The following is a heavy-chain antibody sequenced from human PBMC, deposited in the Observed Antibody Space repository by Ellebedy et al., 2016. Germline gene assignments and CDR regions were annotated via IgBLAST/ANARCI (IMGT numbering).Heavy chain of an antibody. D-gene: IGHD6-13*01. CDR1: GFTFSTYW. Sequence: GESLKISCAASGFTFSTYWMDWLRQAQGKGLEWVANIKQYGSEQYYVDSVKGRFPISRDNAKNSLYLQMNSLRADDTAVYYCARDRGSSSWTPLGYWGQGTLVTVSS. CDR3: ARDRGSSSWTPLGY. J-gene: IGHJ4*02. V-gene: IGHV3-7*01. CDR2: IKQYGSEQ.